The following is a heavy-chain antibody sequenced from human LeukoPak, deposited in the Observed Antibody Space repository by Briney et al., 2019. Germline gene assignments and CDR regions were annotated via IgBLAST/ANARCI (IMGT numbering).Heavy chain of an antibody. J-gene: IGHJ4*02. CDR1: GGSFSGYY. V-gene: IGHV4-34*01. Sequence: SETLSLTCAVYGGSFSGYYWSWIRQPPGKGLEWIGEINHSGSTNYNPSLKSRVTISVDTSKNQFSLKLSSVTAADTAVYYCARGSRNFVVVPAAIDPLDYWGQGTLVTVSS. CDR2: INHSGST. CDR3: ARGSRNFVVVPAAIDPLDY. D-gene: IGHD2-2*02.